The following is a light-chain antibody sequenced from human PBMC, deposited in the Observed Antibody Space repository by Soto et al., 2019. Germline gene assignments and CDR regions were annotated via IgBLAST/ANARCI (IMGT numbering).Light chain of an antibody. CDR1: RSDDGGYNY. CDR3: SSYTSSSTLGV. Sequence: QSVLTQPASVSGSPGQSITISCTGTRSDDGGYNYVSWYQQHPGKAPKLMIYEVNNRPSGVSNRFSGSKSGNTASLPISGLQAEDEADYYCSSYTSSSTLGVFGTGTKLTVL. J-gene: IGLJ1*01. CDR2: EVN. V-gene: IGLV2-14*01.